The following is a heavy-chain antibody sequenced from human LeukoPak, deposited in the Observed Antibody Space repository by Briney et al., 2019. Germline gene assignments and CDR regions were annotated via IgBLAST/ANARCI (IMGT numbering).Heavy chain of an antibody. Sequence: PSETLSLTCAVYGGSFSGYYWSWIRQPPGKGLEWIGEISHSGSTNYNPSLKSRVTISLDTSKNQFSLSLSSVTAADTAVYYCARVRARVPTLGSWGQGTLVTVSS. D-gene: IGHD3-3*01. CDR3: ARVRARVPTLGS. CDR1: GGSFSGYY. J-gene: IGHJ4*02. CDR2: ISHSGST. V-gene: IGHV4-34*01.